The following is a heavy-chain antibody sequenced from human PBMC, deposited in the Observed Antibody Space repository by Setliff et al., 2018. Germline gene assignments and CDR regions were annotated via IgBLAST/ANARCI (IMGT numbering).Heavy chain of an antibody. J-gene: IGHJ6*03. CDR3: ASNALPHYDYSNYEGLYDYYYYMDV. CDR1: GGSIRSGSYY. CDR2: IYTSGST. D-gene: IGHD4-4*01. Sequence: LSLTCTVSGGSIRSGSYYWSWIRQPAGKGLEWIGHIYTSGSTNYNPSLKSRVTISVDTSKNQFSLKLSSVTAADTAVYYCASNALPHYDYSNYEGLYDYYYYMDVWGKGTTVTVSS. V-gene: IGHV4-61*09.